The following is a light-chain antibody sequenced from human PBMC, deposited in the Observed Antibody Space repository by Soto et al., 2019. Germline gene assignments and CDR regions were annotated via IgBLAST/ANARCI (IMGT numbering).Light chain of an antibody. CDR1: QGVSNSY. J-gene: IGKJ4*01. CDR3: QQYYNWPLT. Sequence: EIVLTQSPGTLSLSPGERATLSCRASQGVSNSYLAWYQQKPGLAPRLLIYGASSRATGIPDRFSGGGSGTEFTLTISSLQFEDFAVYYCQQYYNWPLTFGGGTKVDIK. CDR2: GAS. V-gene: IGKV3-20*01.